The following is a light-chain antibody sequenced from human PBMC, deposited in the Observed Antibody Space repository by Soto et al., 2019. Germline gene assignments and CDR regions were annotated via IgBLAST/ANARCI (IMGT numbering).Light chain of an antibody. J-gene: IGKJ1*01. CDR2: ASS. Sequence: DIQMTQSPSSLSASVGDRVTITCRASQSISSYLNWYQQKPGKAPKLLIYASSSLQSGVPSRFSGSGSGTDFTLTISSLQPEDFATYYCQQSYSTLGTWTFGQGSKVEIE. CDR1: QSISSY. V-gene: IGKV1-39*01. CDR3: QQSYSTLGTWT.